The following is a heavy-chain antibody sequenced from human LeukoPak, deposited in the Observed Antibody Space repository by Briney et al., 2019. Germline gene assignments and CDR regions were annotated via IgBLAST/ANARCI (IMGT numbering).Heavy chain of an antibody. V-gene: IGHV3-21*01. J-gene: IGHJ6*02. CDR1: GFTFSSYS. D-gene: IGHD6-13*01. Sequence: GGSLRLSCAASGFTFSSYSMNWVRQAPGKGLEWVSSISSSRSYIYYADSMKGRFTISRDNAKNSLYLQMNSLRAEDTAVYCCARARQQLYYYYGMDVWGQGTTVTVSS. CDR2: ISSSRSYI. CDR3: ARARQQLYYYYGMDV.